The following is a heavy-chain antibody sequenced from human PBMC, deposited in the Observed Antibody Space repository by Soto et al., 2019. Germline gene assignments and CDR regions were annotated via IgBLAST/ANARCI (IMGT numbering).Heavy chain of an antibody. J-gene: IGHJ6*02. V-gene: IGHV1-69*01. Sequence: QVQLVQSGAEVKKPGSSVKVSCKTSGGTFSSDAISWVRQAPGQGPEWMGGIIPIFETAKYAQKFQGRVTITADESTSTVYMELSSLRSEDTAVYYCARPITIFGVVTYYGMDVWGQGTTVTVSS. D-gene: IGHD3-3*01. CDR2: IIPIFETA. CDR3: ARPITIFGVVTYYGMDV. CDR1: GGTFSSDA.